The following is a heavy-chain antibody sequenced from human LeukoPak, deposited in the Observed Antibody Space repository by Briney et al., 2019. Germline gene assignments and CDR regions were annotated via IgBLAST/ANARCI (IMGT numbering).Heavy chain of an antibody. J-gene: IGHJ5*02. CDR1: GGSISSGGYY. Sequence: SETLSLTCTVSGGSISSGGYYCSWIRQHPGKGLEWTGYIYYSGSTYYNPSLKSRVTISVDTSKNQFSLKLSSVTAADTAVYYCARYSSSWYGSGWFDPWGQGTLVTVSS. CDR3: ARYSSSWYGSGWFDP. CDR2: IYYSGST. V-gene: IGHV4-31*03. D-gene: IGHD6-13*01.